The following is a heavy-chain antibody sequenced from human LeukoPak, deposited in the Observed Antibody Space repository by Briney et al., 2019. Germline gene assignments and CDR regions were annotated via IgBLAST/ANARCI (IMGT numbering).Heavy chain of an antibody. V-gene: IGHV4-59*08. CDR2: IYYSGST. CDR3: ARFDGYKNYFDY. D-gene: IGHD5-24*01. J-gene: IGHJ4*02. CDR1: GGSISSYY. Sequence: ASETLSLTCTVSGGSISSYYWSWIRQPPGKGLEWIGYIYYSGSTNYNPSLKSRVTISVDTSKNQFSLKLSSVTAADTAVYYCARFDGYKNYFDYWGQGTLVTVSS.